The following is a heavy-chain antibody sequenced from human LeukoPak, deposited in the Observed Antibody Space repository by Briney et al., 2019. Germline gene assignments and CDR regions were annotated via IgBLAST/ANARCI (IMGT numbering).Heavy chain of an antibody. CDR1: GGSISSYY. V-gene: IGHV4-59*01. D-gene: IGHD2-15*01. CDR3: ATTLGYCSGGSCLLPYYYYYMDV. J-gene: IGHJ6*03. CDR2: IYYSGST. Sequence: SETLSLTCTVSGGSISSYYWSWIRQPPGKGLEWIGYIYYSGSTNYNPSLKSRVTISVDTSKNQFSLKLSSVTAADTAVDYCATTLGYCSGGSCLLPYYYYYMDVWGKGTTVTVSS.